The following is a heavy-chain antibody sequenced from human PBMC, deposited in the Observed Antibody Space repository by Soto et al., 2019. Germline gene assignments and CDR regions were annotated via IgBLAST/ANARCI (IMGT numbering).Heavy chain of an antibody. CDR3: ARDTNGLSY. CDR1: GFTFCNHR. V-gene: IGHV3-74*01. Sequence: GGSLRLSCAASGFTFCNHRMHWVRQVPGKGLVWVSCIESDGSRTTYADSVKGRFTISRDNAKNTVYLQMNSLRVDDTAVYYCARDTNGLSYWGQGTLVTVSS. D-gene: IGHD2-8*01. J-gene: IGHJ4*02. CDR2: IESDGSRT.